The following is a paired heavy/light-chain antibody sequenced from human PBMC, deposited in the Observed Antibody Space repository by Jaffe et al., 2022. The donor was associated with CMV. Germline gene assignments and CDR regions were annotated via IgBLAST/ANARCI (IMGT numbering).Light chain of an antibody. CDR3: QQSYSTTFT. V-gene: IGKV1-39*01. Sequence: DIQMTQSPSSLSASVGDRVTITCRASQSISSYLNWYQQKPGKAPKLLIYAASSLQSGVPSRFSGSGSGTDFTLTISSLQPEDFATYYCQQSYSTTFTFGPGTKVDIK. CDR1: QSISSY. CDR2: AAS. J-gene: IGKJ3*01.
Heavy chain of an antibody. J-gene: IGHJ5*02. CDR2: ISSSSSYI. V-gene: IGHV3-21*01. CDR3: ARAEGHMKAAAGKEGGRFDP. D-gene: IGHD6-13*01. Sequence: EVQLVESGGGLVKPGGSLRLSCAASGFTFSSYSMNWVRQAPGKGLEWVSSISSSSSYIYYADSVKGRFTISRDNAKNSLYLQMNSLRAEDTAVYYCARAEGHMKAAAGKEGGRFDPWGQGTLVTVSS. CDR1: GFTFSSYS.